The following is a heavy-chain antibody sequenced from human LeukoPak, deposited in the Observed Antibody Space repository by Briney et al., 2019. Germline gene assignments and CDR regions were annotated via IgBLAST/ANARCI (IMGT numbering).Heavy chain of an antibody. D-gene: IGHD4/OR15-4a*01. CDR3: ATQVRPRAPIDY. Sequence: SETLFLTCTVSGGSISSYYWSWIRQPPGKGLEWIGYIYYSGSTNYNPSLKSRVTISVDTSKNQFSLKLSSVTAADTAVYYCATQVRPRAPIDYWGQGTLVTVSS. CDR2: IYYSGST. V-gene: IGHV4-59*08. J-gene: IGHJ4*02. CDR1: GGSISSYY.